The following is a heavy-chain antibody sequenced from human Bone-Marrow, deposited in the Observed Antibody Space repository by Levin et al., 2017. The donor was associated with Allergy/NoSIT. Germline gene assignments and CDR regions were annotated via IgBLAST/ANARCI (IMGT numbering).Heavy chain of an antibody. CDR2: INPNSGGT. CDR1: GYTFTGYY. D-gene: IGHD6-19*01. J-gene: IGHJ4*02. Sequence: ASVKVSCKASGYTFTGYYMHWVRQAPGQGLEWMGWINPNSGGTNYAQKFQGWVTMTRDTSISTAYMELSRLRSDDTAVYYCARENSSGWTAANFDYWGQGTLVTVSS. V-gene: IGHV1-2*04. CDR3: ARENSSGWTAANFDY.